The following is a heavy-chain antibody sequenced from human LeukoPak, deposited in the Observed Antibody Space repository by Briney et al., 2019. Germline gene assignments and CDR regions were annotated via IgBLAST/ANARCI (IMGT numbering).Heavy chain of an antibody. Sequence: GRSLGLSCAASGFSFDDYAMHWVRQAPGKGLEWVSGISWNSGSIGYADSVKGRFTISRDNAKNSLYLQMNSLRAEDTALYYCAKDIGPVVVPASLDYWGQGTLVTVSS. CDR3: AKDIGPVVVPASLDY. D-gene: IGHD2-2*01. CDR2: ISWNSGSI. J-gene: IGHJ4*02. CDR1: GFSFDDYA. V-gene: IGHV3-9*01.